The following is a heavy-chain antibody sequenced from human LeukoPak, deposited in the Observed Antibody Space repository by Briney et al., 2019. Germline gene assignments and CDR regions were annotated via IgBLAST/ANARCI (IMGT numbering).Heavy chain of an antibody. J-gene: IGHJ4*02. CDR3: AITWWLVGGLDY. V-gene: IGHV1-18*01. Sequence: GASVKVSCKASGYTFSTYGISWVRQAPGQGLEWMGWISAYNGNTNYAQKLQGRVTMTTDTSTSTAYMELRSLRSDDTAVYYCAITWWLVGGLDYWGQGTLVTVSS. D-gene: IGHD6-19*01. CDR1: GYTFSTYG. CDR2: ISAYNGNT.